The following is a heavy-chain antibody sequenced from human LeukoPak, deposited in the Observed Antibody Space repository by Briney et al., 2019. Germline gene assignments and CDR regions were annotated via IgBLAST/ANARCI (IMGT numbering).Heavy chain of an antibody. CDR3: ALWSYYYYGLDV. CDR2: SRNKAKSHTT. CDR1: GFTFSDRD. J-gene: IGHJ6*02. V-gene: IGHV3-72*01. D-gene: IGHD3-10*01. Sequence: GGSLRLSCAASGFTFSDRDTDWVRQAPGKGLEWVGRSRNKAKSHTTEYAASVKGRFTISRDNSNNSVWLQMNSLKTEDTAVYYCALWSYYYYGLDVWGQGTTVTVSS.